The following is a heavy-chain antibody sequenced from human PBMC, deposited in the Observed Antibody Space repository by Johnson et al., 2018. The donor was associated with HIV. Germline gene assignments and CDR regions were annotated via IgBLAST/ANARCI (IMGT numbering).Heavy chain of an antibody. J-gene: IGHJ3*02. CDR3: ARERGDSSRTALDI. D-gene: IGHD6-19*01. Sequence: VQPVESGGGVVQPGRSLRLSSAASGFTFSSYAMPWVRQAPGQGLEYASAISSYGGSTYYATSVQGRFTISRDNSKNTLYLQMNSLRAEDTAVYYCARERGDSSRTALDIWGQGTMVTVSS. V-gene: IGHV3-64*01. CDR2: ISSYGGST. CDR1: GFTFSSYA.